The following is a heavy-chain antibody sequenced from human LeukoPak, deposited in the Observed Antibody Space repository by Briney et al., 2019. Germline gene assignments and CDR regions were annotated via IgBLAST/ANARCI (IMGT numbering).Heavy chain of an antibody. Sequence: GGSLRLSCAASGFSFSSYSMNWVRQAPGKGLEWVSSISSSSSYIYYVDSVKGRFTISRGNAKNSLYLQMNSLRAEDTAVYYCARDRLLEDRDYSSYYYMDVWGKGTTVTVSS. CDR1: GFSFSSYS. D-gene: IGHD1-1*01. CDR3: ARDRLLEDRDYSSYYYMDV. J-gene: IGHJ6*03. V-gene: IGHV3-21*01. CDR2: ISSSSSYI.